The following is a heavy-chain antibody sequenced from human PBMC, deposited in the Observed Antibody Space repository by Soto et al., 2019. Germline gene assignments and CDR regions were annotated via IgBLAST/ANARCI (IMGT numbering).Heavy chain of an antibody. CDR2: ITSDSSNV. D-gene: IGHD3-10*01. CDR1: GFTFSTYS. CDR3: ANDFGTYGHNWVHS. Sequence: GESLKISCAASGFTFSTYSMNWVRQAPGKGLEWVSYITSDSSNVHYADSVKGRFTISRDNSKSTLYLQMNSLRAEDTAVYYCANDFGTYGHNWVHSWFQRAVVTVSS. J-gene: IGHJ5*01. V-gene: IGHV3-21*04.